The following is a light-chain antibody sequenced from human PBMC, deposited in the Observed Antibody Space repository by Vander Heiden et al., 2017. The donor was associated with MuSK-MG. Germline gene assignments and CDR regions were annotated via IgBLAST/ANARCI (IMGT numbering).Light chain of an antibody. CDR2: AAS. CDR3: QQYYSYPLT. V-gene: IGKV1-8*01. CDR1: QCNSRY. J-gene: IGKJ1*01. Sequence: LLMPQPQTSFSACTADRFTNTCLARQCNSRYLTCYQQKPGKVPQLLIYAASTLHSGVPSRFSGSGSGTEFPLTISCLQSEDFATYYCQQYYSYPLTFGQGTKVEIK.